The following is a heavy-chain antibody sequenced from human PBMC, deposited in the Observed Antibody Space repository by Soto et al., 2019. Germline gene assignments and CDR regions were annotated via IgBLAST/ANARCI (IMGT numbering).Heavy chain of an antibody. D-gene: IGHD2-21*01. J-gene: IGHJ4*02. V-gene: IGHV1-3*01. CDR3: ARGGEPIDY. CDR2: INAGNGNT. CDR1: GYTFTSYA. Sequence: QVQLVQSGAEVKKPGASVKVSCKASGYTFTSYAMHWVRQAPGQRLEWMGWINAGNGNTKYSQKFQGRATITRDTLGGTAYMELSRLRSEDTAVYYCARGGEPIDYWGQGTLVTVSS.